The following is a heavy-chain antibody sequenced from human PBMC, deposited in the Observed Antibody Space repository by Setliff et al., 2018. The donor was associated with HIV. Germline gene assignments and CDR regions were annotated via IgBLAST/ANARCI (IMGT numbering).Heavy chain of an antibody. D-gene: IGHD3-3*01. Sequence: GESLKISCKGSGYSFTSHWIAWVRQMPGQGLEWMGIIYPSDSATAYSPSFQGQITISADKSISTACLQWSSLKASDTAIYYCARSHFITLFGVIYYPGYFDLWGRGTQVTVSS. CDR2: IYPSDSAT. J-gene: IGHJ2*01. CDR1: GYSFTSHW. V-gene: IGHV5-51*01. CDR3: ARSHFITLFGVIYYPGYFDL.